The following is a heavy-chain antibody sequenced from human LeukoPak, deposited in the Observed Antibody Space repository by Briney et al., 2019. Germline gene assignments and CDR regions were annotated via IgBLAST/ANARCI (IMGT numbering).Heavy chain of an antibody. CDR3: ARLPGSSSWNDY. CDR2: IYYSGST. CDR1: GGSISSSSYY. D-gene: IGHD6-13*01. V-gene: IGHV4-39*01. J-gene: IGHJ4*02. Sequence: SETLSLTCTVSGGSISSSSYYWGWIRQPPGKGLEWIGSIYYSGSTYYNPSLKSRVTISVDTSKNQFSLKLSSVTAADTAVYYCARLPGSSSWNDYWGQGTLVTVSS.